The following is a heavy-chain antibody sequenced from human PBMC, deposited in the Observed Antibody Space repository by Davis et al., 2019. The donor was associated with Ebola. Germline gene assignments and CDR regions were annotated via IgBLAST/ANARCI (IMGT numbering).Heavy chain of an antibody. J-gene: IGHJ6*02. CDR1: GFTVSSNY. CDR3: ASSSRSRYSYGMDV. Sequence: PGGSLRLSCAASGFTVSSNYMSWVRQAPGKGLEWVSVIYSGGSTYYADSVKGRFTISRDNSKNTLYLQMNSLRAEDTAVYYCASSSRSRYSYGMDVWGQGTTVTVSS. CDR2: IYSGGST. V-gene: IGHV3-53*05. D-gene: IGHD6-13*01.